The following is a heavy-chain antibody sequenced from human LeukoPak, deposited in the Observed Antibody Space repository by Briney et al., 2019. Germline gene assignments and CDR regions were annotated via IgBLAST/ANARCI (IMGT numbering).Heavy chain of an antibody. V-gene: IGHV1-2*02. D-gene: IGHD2-21*01. CDR2: INPNSGGT. CDR3: ARDAAYCGGDCYPPDYYFDY. CDR1: GYTFTGYY. Sequence: ASVKASCKASGYTFTGYYMHWVRQAPGQGLEWMGWINPNSGGTNYAQKFQGRVTMTRDTSISTAYMELSRLRSDDTAVYYCARDAAYCGGDCYPPDYYFDYWGQGTLVTVSS. J-gene: IGHJ4*02.